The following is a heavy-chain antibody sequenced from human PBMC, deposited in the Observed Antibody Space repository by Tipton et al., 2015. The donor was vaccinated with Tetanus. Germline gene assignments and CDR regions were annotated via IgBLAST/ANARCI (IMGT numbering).Heavy chain of an antibody. CDR1: GPTFSSCS. CDR2: IYSGGST. Sequence: SLRLSCVAAGPTFSSCSMGWVRQAPGKGLEWVSVIYSGGSTYYADSVKGRFTISRDNSKNTLYLQMNSLRAEDTAVYYCARARGVAVAGGDYWGQGTLVTVSS. V-gene: IGHV3-66*01. J-gene: IGHJ4*02. D-gene: IGHD6-19*01. CDR3: ARARGVAVAGGDY.